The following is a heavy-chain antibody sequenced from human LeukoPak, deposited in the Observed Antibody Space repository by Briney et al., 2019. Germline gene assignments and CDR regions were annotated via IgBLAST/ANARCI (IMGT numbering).Heavy chain of an antibody. CDR1: GYSFTNYW. Sequence: GESLKISCKGSGYSFTNYWIGWVRQMPGKGLEWMGIIYAGDSDTKYSPSFQGQVTISADKSISTAYPQWSSLKASDSAMYYCARGAYPFDYWGQGTLVTVSS. V-gene: IGHV5-51*01. J-gene: IGHJ4*02. CDR2: IYAGDSDT. CDR3: ARGAYPFDY.